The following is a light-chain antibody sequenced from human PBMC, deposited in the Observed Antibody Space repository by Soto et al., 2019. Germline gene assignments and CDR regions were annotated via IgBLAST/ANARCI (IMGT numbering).Light chain of an antibody. CDR1: RNIGSW. V-gene: IGKV1-5*03. CDR2: SAS. CDR3: HRHETCPLG. Sequence: IQITQSPSTLSASVGESVTITCRASRNIGSWLAWYQQKPGKAPSLLIYSASTLASGVPSRFSGSGSGTEFTLTISSLQSDDFATYYCHRHETCPLGFGGGTKVDIK. J-gene: IGKJ4*01.